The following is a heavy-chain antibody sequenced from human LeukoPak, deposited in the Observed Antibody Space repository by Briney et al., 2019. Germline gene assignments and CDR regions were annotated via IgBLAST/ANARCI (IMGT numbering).Heavy chain of an antibody. V-gene: IGHV3-21*01. CDR2: ISSSSSYI. D-gene: IGHD1-26*01. CDR3: ARDDLAHGSSAYDP. CDR1: GFTFSSYA. Sequence: GGSLRLSCAASGFTFSSYAMHWVRQAPGKGLEWVSSISSSSSYIYYADSVKGRFTISRDNAKNSLYLQMNSLRAEDTAVYYCARDDLAHGSSAYDPWGQGTLVTVSS. J-gene: IGHJ5*02.